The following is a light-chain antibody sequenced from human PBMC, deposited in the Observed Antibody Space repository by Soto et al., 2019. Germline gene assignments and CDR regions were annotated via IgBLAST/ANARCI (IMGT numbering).Light chain of an antibody. V-gene: IGKV2-28*01. J-gene: IGKJ4*01. CDR2: FAS. Sequence: IVMTQSPLSLPVTPGEPASISCRSSQSLLHGTGNTYLDWYVQKPGQSPQLLIYFASNRASGVPDRFSGRVSGTNFTLKISRVHTEDVGVYYCMQALSAPLTFGGGTKVEIK. CDR3: MQALSAPLT. CDR1: QSLLHGTGNTY.